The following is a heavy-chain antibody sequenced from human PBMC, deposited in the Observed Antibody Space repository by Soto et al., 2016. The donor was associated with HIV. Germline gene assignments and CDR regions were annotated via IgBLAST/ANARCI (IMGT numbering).Heavy chain of an antibody. V-gene: IGHV1-24*01. CDR2: FDPEDGET. CDR1: GYTLTKLS. J-gene: IGHJ5*02. D-gene: IGHD3-10*01. CDR3: ATDIRSFEELVWFDP. Sequence: QVQLVQSGAEVKKPGASVKVSCKVSGYTLTKLSIHWVRQAPGKGLEWMGGFDPEDGETIYAQKFQGRLTMTEDTSTDTAYMEMSSLRSEDTAVYYCATDIRSFEELVWFDPWGQGTLVTVSS.